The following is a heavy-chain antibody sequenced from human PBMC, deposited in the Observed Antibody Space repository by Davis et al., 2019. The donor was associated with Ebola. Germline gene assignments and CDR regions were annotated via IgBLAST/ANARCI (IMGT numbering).Heavy chain of an antibody. CDR3: AKSVLPYNGAMDV. D-gene: IGHD1-14*01. CDR1: GFTFSSYA. J-gene: IGHJ6*04. V-gene: IGHV3-23*01. CDR2: ISASGGSS. Sequence: GESLKISCAASGFTFSSYAMSWVRQAPGKGLAWVSDISASGGSSYYADSVKGRFTISRDNSKNTLYLQMNFLGADDTAIYYCAKSVLPYNGAMDVWGKGATVTVSS.